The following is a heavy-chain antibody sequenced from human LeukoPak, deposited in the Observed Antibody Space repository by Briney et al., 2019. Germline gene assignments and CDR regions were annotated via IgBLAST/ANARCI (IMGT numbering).Heavy chain of an antibody. CDR1: GGSITNLDYY. D-gene: IGHD2-2*01. CDR3: ARYCSSTSCLYNWFDP. V-gene: IGHV4-61*08. Sequence: SETLSLTCTVSGGSITNLDYYWTWIRQPPGKGLEWIGYIYYSGSTNYNPSLKSRVTISVDTSKNQFSLKLSSVTAADTAVYYCARYCSSTSCLYNWFDPWGQGTLVTVSS. CDR2: IYYSGST. J-gene: IGHJ5*02.